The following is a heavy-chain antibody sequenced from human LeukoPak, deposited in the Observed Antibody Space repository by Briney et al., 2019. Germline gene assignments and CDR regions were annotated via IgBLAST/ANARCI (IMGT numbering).Heavy chain of an antibody. Sequence: PGESLRLSCAASGFTFSTYAMSWVRQAPGKGLEWVSSISDVGYTYYADSVKGRFTISRDNSKNTLYLQTNSLRAEDTSVYCCAREKDSSWGYWGQGTLVTVSS. CDR3: AREKDSSWGY. CDR2: ISDVGYT. J-gene: IGHJ4*02. V-gene: IGHV3-23*01. D-gene: IGHD6-13*01. CDR1: GFTFSTYA.